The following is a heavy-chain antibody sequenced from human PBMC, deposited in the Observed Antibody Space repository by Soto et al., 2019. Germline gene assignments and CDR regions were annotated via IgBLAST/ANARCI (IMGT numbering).Heavy chain of an antibody. D-gene: IGHD3-10*01. Sequence: QVQLVQSGAVVKKPGSSVEVSCKASGGTFNGYGISWVRQAPGQGLEWMGGTVPVFDTSKYAPRFPGRVTIAGDKPTSTAYMELSSVRSEDTAFYFCARGGSNPGAYYTGPSAYDLWGQGTLVIVSS. J-gene: IGHJ3*01. CDR1: GGTFNGYG. V-gene: IGHV1-69*06. CDR2: TVPVFDTS. CDR3: ARGGSNPGAYYTGPSAYDL.